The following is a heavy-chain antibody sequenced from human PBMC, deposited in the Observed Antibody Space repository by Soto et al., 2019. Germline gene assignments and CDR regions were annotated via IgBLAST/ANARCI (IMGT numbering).Heavy chain of an antibody. D-gene: IGHD6-13*01. CDR2: IYWNDDK. Sequence: QITLKESGPTLVKPTQTLTLTCTFSGFSLSTSGVGVGWIRQPPGKALEWLALIYWNDDKRSSPSLKSRLTITKDTSKNQVVLTMTNMDPVDTATYYCAHIIVGSYSSSWISFDYWGQGTLVTVSS. V-gene: IGHV2-5*01. J-gene: IGHJ4*02. CDR1: GFSLSTSGVG. CDR3: AHIIVGSYSSSWISFDY.